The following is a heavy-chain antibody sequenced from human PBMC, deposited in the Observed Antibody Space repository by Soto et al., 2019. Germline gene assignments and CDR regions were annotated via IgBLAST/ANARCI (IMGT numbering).Heavy chain of an antibody. D-gene: IGHD2-2*01. CDR2: INAGNGNT. V-gene: IGHV1-3*01. Sequence: ASVKVSCKXSGYSFTSYVIYWVRQALGQRLEWMGWINAGNGNTKSSQKFQARVTITSDTSASTAYMELSSLRSEDTAVYFCARGVENIVVVLDVFGYYGMDVWGQGTTVTVSS. CDR1: GYSFTSYV. CDR3: ARGVENIVVVLDVFGYYGMDV. J-gene: IGHJ6*02.